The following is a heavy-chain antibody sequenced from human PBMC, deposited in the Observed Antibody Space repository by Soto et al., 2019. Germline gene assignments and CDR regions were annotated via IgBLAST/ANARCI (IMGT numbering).Heavy chain of an antibody. Sequence: EVQLVESGGGLVQHGGSLRLSCAASGLIFSDYHMDWVRQAPGKGLEWVGRIRRKANSYTTAYAASVKGRFTISRDDSKNSLSLQMNSLKSVDTAVYYCAMLGRWSGGSSGMDVWGQGTTVTVSS. V-gene: IGHV3-72*01. J-gene: IGHJ6*02. D-gene: IGHD3-10*01. CDR3: AMLGRWSGGSSGMDV. CDR1: GLIFSDYH. CDR2: IRRKANSYTT.